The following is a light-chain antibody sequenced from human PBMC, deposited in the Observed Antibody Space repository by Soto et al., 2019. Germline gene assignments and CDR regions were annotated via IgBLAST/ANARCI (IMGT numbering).Light chain of an antibody. J-gene: IGLJ1*01. CDR3: SSYTSSSTRV. CDR1: SSDVGGYNY. CDR2: EVS. Sequence: QSALTQPASVSGSPGQSITISCTGTSSDVGGYNYVSWYQQHPGKAPKLMIYEVSNRPSGVSNRFFGSKSGNTASLTISGLQAEDEADYYCSSYTSSSTRVFGTGTKLTVL. V-gene: IGLV2-14*01.